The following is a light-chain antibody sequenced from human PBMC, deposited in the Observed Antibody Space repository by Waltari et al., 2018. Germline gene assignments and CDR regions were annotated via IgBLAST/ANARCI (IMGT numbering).Light chain of an antibody. CDR3: QCYDSRLSGSL. CDR2: ANT. J-gene: IGLJ2*01. V-gene: IGLV1-40*01. CDR1: SPTIGAGYL. Sequence: QSVLTQPPSVSGAPGQRVAIPCPGSSPTIGAGYLVHWYQQLPGTAPKIRIYANTNRPSGVPDRFSASKSGTSASLAITGLQPGDEADYYCQCYDSRLSGSLFGGGTKVTVL.